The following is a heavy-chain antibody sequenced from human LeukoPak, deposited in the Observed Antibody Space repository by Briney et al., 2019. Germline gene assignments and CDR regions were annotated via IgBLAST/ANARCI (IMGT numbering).Heavy chain of an antibody. CDR2: IYSGGST. Sequence: GGSLRLSCAASGFTVSSNYMSWVRQAPAKGLEWVSVIYSGGSTYYADSVKGTFTISRDNSKNTLYLQMNSLRAEDTAVYYCARAPEWLSFQGGDYWGQGTLVTVSS. J-gene: IGHJ4*02. V-gene: IGHV3-66*01. CDR1: GFTVSSNY. D-gene: IGHD3-3*01. CDR3: ARAPEWLSFQGGDY.